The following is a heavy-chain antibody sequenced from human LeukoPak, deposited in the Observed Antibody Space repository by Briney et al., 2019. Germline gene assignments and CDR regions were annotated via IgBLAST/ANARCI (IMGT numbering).Heavy chain of an antibody. Sequence: ASVKVSSKASGYTFTSYGISWVRQAPGQGLEWMGWISAYNGNTNYAQKLQGRVTMTTDTSTRTAYMELRSLSSDDTAAYYCARVLFFGGQRGFDQWGQGTLVTVSS. CDR3: ARVLFFGGQRGFDQ. V-gene: IGHV1-18*01. D-gene: IGHD4-23*01. CDR1: GYTFTSYG. J-gene: IGHJ4*02. CDR2: ISAYNGNT.